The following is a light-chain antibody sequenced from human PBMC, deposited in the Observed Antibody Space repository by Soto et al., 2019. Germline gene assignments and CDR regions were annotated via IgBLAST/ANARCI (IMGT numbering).Light chain of an antibody. V-gene: IGKV3-20*01. CDR2: GAS. CDR1: QSVSSSY. J-gene: IGKJ3*01. Sequence: SVLTHSPGPLSLSPGERATLSCRASQSVSSSYFAWYQPKPGQAPRLLLYGASSRATGIPDRFSGSGSGTDFTLTISSLEPEDFAVYYCQQYGSSLFTFGPKTNVDI. CDR3: QQYGSSLFT.